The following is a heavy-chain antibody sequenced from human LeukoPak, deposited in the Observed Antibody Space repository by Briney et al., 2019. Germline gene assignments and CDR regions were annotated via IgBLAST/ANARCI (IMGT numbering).Heavy chain of an antibody. V-gene: IGHV1-2*02. J-gene: IGHJ6*03. Sequence: ASVKVSCKASGYTFTGYYMHWVRQAPGQGLEWMGWINPNSGGTNYAQKFQGRVTMTRDTSISTAYMELSRLRSDDTAVYYCARSGNGGSYTRYYYYMDVWGKGTTVTVSS. CDR2: INPNSGGT. CDR3: ARSGNGGSYTRYYYYMDV. D-gene: IGHD1-26*01. CDR1: GYTFTGYY.